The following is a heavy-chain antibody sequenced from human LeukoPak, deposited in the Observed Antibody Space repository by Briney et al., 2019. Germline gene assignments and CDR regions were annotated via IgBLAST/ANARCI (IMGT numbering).Heavy chain of an antibody. J-gene: IGHJ4*02. CDR1: GYSISSIHC. D-gene: IGHD5-18*01. CDR2: ICQSGST. V-gene: IGHV4-38-2*02. CDR3: ARLDTTKGSVLDY. Sequence: SETLSLTCTVSGYSISSIHCWGWIRQPPGKGLEWIGNICQSGSTYYSPSLKSRVILSLDTSKNQFSLRLSSVTAADTAVYYCARLDTTKGSVLDYWGQGTLVTVSS.